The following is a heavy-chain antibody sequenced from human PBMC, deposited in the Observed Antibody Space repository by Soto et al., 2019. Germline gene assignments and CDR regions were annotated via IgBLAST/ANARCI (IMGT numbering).Heavy chain of an antibody. CDR3: ARQDDSAMYYFAS. CDR2: IYPGDSDT. V-gene: IGHV5-51*01. J-gene: IGHJ4*02. D-gene: IGHD2-2*01. CDR1: GYSFTSYW. Sequence: PGESLKISCKGSGYSFTSYWLAWVRQIPGKGLEWMGSIYPGDSDTRYSPSFQGQVTISADKTISTAYLRWSSLKASGPYMSYCARQDDSAMYYFASWGKGTLVTV.